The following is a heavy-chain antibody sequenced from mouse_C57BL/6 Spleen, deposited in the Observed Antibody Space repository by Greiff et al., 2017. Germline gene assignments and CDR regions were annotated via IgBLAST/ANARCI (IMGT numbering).Heavy chain of an antibody. CDR1: GFTFSSYS. J-gene: IGHJ3*01. CDR2: ISAGGSYT. Sequence: EVQLQEPGGGLVKPGGSLKLSCAASGFTFSSYSMSWVRQTPEKRLEWVAPISAGGSYTYYPNNVKGRFTISRDNANNTLYLHMSRLKSEDTAMYYCARAPSPLPYGFAYWGQGTLVTVSA. CDR3: ARAPSPLPYGFAY. V-gene: IGHV5-4*01. D-gene: IGHD6-5*01.